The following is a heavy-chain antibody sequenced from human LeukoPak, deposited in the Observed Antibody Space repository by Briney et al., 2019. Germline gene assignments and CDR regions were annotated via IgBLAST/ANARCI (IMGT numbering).Heavy chain of an antibody. CDR3: ARGGENYYYYMDV. V-gene: IGHV1-18*01. CDR2: INGYNGNT. Sequence: GASVNVSCKASGYTFTSYGISWVRQAPGQGLEWMGWINGYNGNTNYAQKVQGRVTMTTDTSTSTAYMELRSLRSDDTAVYYCARGGENYYYYMDVWGKGTTVTVSS. D-gene: IGHD3-10*01. CDR1: GYTFTSYG. J-gene: IGHJ6*03.